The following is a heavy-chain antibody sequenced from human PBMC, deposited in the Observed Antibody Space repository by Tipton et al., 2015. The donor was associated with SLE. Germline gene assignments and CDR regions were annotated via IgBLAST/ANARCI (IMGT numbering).Heavy chain of an antibody. J-gene: IGHJ6*02. CDR3: ARLLSGSDYYYFDVVPG. D-gene: IGHD1-26*01. CDR1: GYTFTDYY. V-gene: IGHV1-2*06. Sequence: SGPEVKTPGASVKVSCKASGYTFTDYYMNWVRQAPGQGLEWMGRIYPNSGGTNYAQKFQGRVTMTRDTSISTAYEDLGRLRADDATVYYGARLLSGSDYYYFDVVPGRSQETTV. CDR2: IYPNSGGT.